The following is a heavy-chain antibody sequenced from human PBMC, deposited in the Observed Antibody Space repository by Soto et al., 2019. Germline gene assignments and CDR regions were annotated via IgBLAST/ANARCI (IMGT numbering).Heavy chain of an antibody. CDR3: ARVSGIFGVVIGYYYYYGMDV. Sequence: GASVKVSCKASGDSITNYFMHWVRQAPGQGLEWMGGISPSGDTADYTQKFQGRVTMTADASTSTAYMELSSLRSEDTAVYYCARVSGIFGVVIGYYYYYGMDVWGQGTTVTVSS. CDR2: ISPSGDTA. D-gene: IGHD3-3*01. V-gene: IGHV1-46*01. J-gene: IGHJ6*02. CDR1: GDSITNYF.